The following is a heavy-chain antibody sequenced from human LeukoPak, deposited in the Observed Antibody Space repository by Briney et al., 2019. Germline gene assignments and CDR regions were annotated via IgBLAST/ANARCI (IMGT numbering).Heavy chain of an antibody. CDR1: GYTFISYD. J-gene: IGHJ4*02. CDR3: ATGAIAVAPDY. D-gene: IGHD6-19*01. V-gene: IGHV1-8*01. Sequence: ASVKVSCKASGYTFISYDINWVRQATRQGPEWMGWMNPNSGNTGYAQKFQGRVTMTRDTSISTAYMELSSLRSEDTAVYYCATGAIAVAPDYWGRGTLVTVSS. CDR2: MNPNSGNT.